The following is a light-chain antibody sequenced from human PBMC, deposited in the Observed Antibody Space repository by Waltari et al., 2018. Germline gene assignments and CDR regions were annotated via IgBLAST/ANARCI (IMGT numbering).Light chain of an antibody. CDR1: SSNIGAGYD. CDR2: NNI. CDR3: QSYDYSLSASV. J-gene: IGLJ3*02. V-gene: IGLV1-40*01. Sequence: QSVLTQPPSVSGAPGQKVTISCTGSSSNIGAGYDVHWYQHLPGTAPKVFIFNNIARPSGVPDRFSGSKSGTSASLAITGLQVEDEADYYCQSYDYSLSASVFGGGTKLTVL.